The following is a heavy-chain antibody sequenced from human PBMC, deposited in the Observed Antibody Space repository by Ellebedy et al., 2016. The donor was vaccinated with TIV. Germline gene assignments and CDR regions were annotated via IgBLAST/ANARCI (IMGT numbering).Heavy chain of an antibody. V-gene: IGHV1-69*13. CDR3: ARSSDIVVPAAVDY. D-gene: IGHD2-2*01. CDR1: GGTFNNYA. Sequence: AASVTVSCKASGGTFNNYAISWVRQAPGQGLEWMGGIIPIFGTTNYAQKFQGRVTITADESTSTAYMELSSLRSDDTALYYCARSSDIVVPAAVDYWGQGTLVTVSS. CDR2: IIPIFGTT. J-gene: IGHJ4*02.